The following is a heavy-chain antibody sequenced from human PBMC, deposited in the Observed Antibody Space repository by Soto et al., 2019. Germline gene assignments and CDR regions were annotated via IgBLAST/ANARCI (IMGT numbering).Heavy chain of an antibody. CDR2: IIPIFGTA. CDR3: ARDGGTTGTTAAGHYYYGMDV. J-gene: IGHJ6*02. D-gene: IGHD1-1*01. CDR1: GGTFSSYA. V-gene: IGHV1-69*13. Sequence: GASVKVSCKASGGTFSSYAISWVRQAPGQGLEWMGGIIPIFGTANYAQKFQGRVTITADESTSTAYMELSSLRSEDTAAYYCARDGGTTGTTAAGHYYYGMDVWGQGTTVTVSS.